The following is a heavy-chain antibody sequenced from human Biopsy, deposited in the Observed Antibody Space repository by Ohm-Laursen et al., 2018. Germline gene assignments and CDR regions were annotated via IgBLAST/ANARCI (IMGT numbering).Heavy chain of an antibody. CDR2: AYCNGIT. Sequence: PSVTLSFTCAVTYGSISGHFWSWIRQAQGQGLVWIGYAYCNGITNSNPSVKSRVTISVDTSKNQFSLKLNSVTAADTAVYFCARDSRGGHLSTTVITGKNLDSWGQGILVTVSS. J-gene: IGHJ4*02. CDR1: YGSISGHF. V-gene: IGHV4-59*11. CDR3: ARDSRGGHLSTTVITGKNLDS. D-gene: IGHD1-1*01.